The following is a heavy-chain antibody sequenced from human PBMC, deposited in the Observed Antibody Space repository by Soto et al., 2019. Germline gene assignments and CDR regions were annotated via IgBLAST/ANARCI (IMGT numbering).Heavy chain of an antibody. J-gene: IGHJ4*02. CDR1: GFTFSSYW. V-gene: IGHV3-7*01. Sequence: GESLKISCAASGFTFSSYWMSWVRQAPGKGLEWVANIKQDGSEKYYVDSVKGRFTISRDNAKNSLYLQMNSLRAEDTAVYYCAVGTLGYSGYDYGFDHWGQGTLVTVSS. CDR2: IKQDGSEK. CDR3: AVGTLGYSGYDYGFDH. D-gene: IGHD5-12*01.